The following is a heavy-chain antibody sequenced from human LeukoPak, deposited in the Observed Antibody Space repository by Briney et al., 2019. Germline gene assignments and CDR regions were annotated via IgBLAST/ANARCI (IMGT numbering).Heavy chain of an antibody. J-gene: IGHJ6*02. CDR1: GFTFSSYS. CDR3: ARDCVVVTAHGCYGMDV. Sequence: GGSLRLSCAASGFTFSSYSMNWVRQAPGKGLEWVSYISSSSSTIYYADSVKGRFTISRDNAKNSLYLQMNSLRAEDTAVYYCARDCVVVTAHGCYGMDVWGQGTTVTVSS. D-gene: IGHD2-21*02. CDR2: ISSSSSTI. V-gene: IGHV3-48*01.